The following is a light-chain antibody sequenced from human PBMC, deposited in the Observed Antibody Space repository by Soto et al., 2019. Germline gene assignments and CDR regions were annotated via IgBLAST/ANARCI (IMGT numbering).Light chain of an antibody. CDR2: EVS. J-gene: IGLJ2*01. CDR1: SSDIGGYNY. V-gene: IGLV2-14*01. CDR3: SSYASSSTI. Sequence: QSALTQPASVSGSPGQSITISCTGTSSDIGGYNYVSWYQQHPGKAPKLIIYEVSNRPSGVSNRFSGSKSGNTASLTISGLQADDEADYYCSSYASSSTIFAGGTKLTVL.